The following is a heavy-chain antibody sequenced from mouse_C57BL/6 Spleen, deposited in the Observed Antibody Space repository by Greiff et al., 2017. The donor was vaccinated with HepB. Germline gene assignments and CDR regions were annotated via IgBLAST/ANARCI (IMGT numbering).Heavy chain of an antibody. Sequence: QVHVKQSGAELVKPGASVKLSCKASGYTFTEYTIHWVKQRSGQGLEWIGWFYPGSGSIKYNEKFKDKATLTADKSSSTVYMELSRLTSEDSAVYFCARHEDYYGSSSLWFAYWGQGTLVTVSA. CDR2: FYPGSGSI. V-gene: IGHV1-62-2*01. J-gene: IGHJ3*01. D-gene: IGHD1-1*01. CDR3: ARHEDYYGSSSLWFAY. CDR1: GYTFTEYT.